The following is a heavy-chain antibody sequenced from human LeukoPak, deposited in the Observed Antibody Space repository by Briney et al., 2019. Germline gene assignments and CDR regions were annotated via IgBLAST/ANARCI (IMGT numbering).Heavy chain of an antibody. V-gene: IGHV3-53*04. CDR2: IYSGGST. D-gene: IGHD4-17*01. Sequence: GGSLRLSCAASGFTVSSNYMSWVRQAPGKGLEWVSVIYSGGSTYYADSVKGRFTISRHNSKNTLYLQMNSLRAEDTALYYCAKDITDYGDYLFDYWGQGTLVTVSS. CDR3: AKDITDYGDYLFDY. CDR1: GFTVSSNY. J-gene: IGHJ4*02.